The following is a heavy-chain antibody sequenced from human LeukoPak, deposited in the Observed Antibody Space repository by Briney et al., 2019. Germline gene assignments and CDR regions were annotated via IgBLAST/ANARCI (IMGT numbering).Heavy chain of an antibody. CDR3: ARDLAAAGDY. V-gene: IGHV3-11*05. Sequence: PGGSLRLSCAATGFTFSDYYMSWIRQAPGKGLEWVSYISSSSSYTNYADSVKGRFTISRDNAKNSLYLQMNSLRAEDTAVYYCARDLAAAGDYWGQGTLVTVSS. CDR2: ISSSSSYT. CDR1: GFTFSDYY. D-gene: IGHD6-13*01. J-gene: IGHJ4*02.